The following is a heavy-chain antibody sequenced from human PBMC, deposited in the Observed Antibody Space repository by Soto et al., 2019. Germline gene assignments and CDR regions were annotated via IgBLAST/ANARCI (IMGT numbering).Heavy chain of an antibody. Sequence: QVQLVQSGAEVKKPGSSVKVSCKASGGTFSSYAISWVRQAPGQGLEWMGGIIPIFGTANYAQKFQGRVTITADESTRTAYMGLSSLRSEDTAVYYCARDRSMVRGMQGDGGFDYWGQGTLVTVSS. CDR1: GGTFSSYA. J-gene: IGHJ4*02. D-gene: IGHD3-10*01. CDR3: ARDRSMVRGMQGDGGFDY. CDR2: IIPIFGTA. V-gene: IGHV1-69*12.